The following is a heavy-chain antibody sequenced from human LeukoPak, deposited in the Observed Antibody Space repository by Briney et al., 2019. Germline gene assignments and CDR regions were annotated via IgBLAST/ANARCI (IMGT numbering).Heavy chain of an antibody. CDR3: ASRGSFGYFDY. D-gene: IGHD1-26*01. V-gene: IGHV4-59*08. J-gene: IGHJ4*02. CDR1: RGSITSDY. CDR2: MYYSGTT. Sequence: SETLCLTCTVSRGSITSDYWSSIRQPPGNGLEWIGYMYYSGTTNYTPSLKSRVTISVATSKDQFSLKLSSAAAADTAVYYCASRGSFGYFDYWGQGTLVTVSS.